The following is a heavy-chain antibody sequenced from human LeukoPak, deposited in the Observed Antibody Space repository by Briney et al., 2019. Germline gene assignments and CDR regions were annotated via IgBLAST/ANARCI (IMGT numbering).Heavy chain of an antibody. J-gene: IGHJ6*03. CDR1: GFTFSSYS. D-gene: IGHD2-2*02. V-gene: IGHV3-21*01. CDR2: ISSSSSYI. CDR3: AREGGSNNCYTRVCTYYSLDV. Sequence: GGSLRLSCAASGFTFSSYSMNWVRQAPGKGLEWVSSISSSSSYIYYADSVKGRFTISRDNAKNSLYLQMNSLRAEDTAVYYCAREGGSNNCYTRVCTYYSLDVWGKGTTVTVSS.